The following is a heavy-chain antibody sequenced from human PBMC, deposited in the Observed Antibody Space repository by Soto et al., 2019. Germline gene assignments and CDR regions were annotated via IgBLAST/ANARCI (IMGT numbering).Heavy chain of an antibody. V-gene: IGHV3-7*03. Sequence: PGGSLRLSCAASGFTFSSYWMSWVRQAPGKGLEWVANIKQDGSEKYYVDSVKGRFTISRDNAKNSLYLQMNSLRAEDTAVYYCARTPPSGSYGRGAFDIWGQGTMVTVSS. D-gene: IGHD1-26*01. CDR2: IKQDGSEK. J-gene: IGHJ3*02. CDR1: GFTFSSYW. CDR3: ARTPPSGSYGRGAFDI.